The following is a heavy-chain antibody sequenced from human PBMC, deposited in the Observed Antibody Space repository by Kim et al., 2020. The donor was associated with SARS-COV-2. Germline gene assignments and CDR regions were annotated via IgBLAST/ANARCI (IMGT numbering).Heavy chain of an antibody. CDR2: IYYSGST. D-gene: IGHD6-19*01. Sequence: SETLSLTCTVSGGSISSSSYYWGWIRQPPGKGLEWIGSIYYSGSTYYNPSLKSRVTISVDTSKNQFSLKLSSVTAADTAVYYCAPTSYSSGPVTGMDVWGQGTTVTVSS. CDR3: APTSYSSGPVTGMDV. CDR1: GGSISSSSYY. J-gene: IGHJ6*02. V-gene: IGHV4-39*01.